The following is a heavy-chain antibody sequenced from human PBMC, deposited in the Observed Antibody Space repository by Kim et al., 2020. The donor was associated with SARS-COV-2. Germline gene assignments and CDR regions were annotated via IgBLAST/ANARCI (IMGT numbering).Heavy chain of an antibody. CDR3: ARGRDGSGSKYLPSI. Sequence: SETLSLTCTVSGGSVSSGSYYWSWIRQPPGKGLEWIGYIYYSGSTNYNPSLKSRVTISVDTSKNQFSLKLSSVTAADTAVYYCARGRDGSGSKYLPSIWGQGTMVTVSS. J-gene: IGHJ3*02. D-gene: IGHD3-10*01. CDR1: GGSVSSGSYY. V-gene: IGHV4-61*01. CDR2: IYYSGST.